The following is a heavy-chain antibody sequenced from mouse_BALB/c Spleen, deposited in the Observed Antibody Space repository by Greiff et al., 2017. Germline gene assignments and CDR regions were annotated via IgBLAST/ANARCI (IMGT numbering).Heavy chain of an antibody. J-gene: IGHJ4*01. CDR2: ISDGGSYT. V-gene: IGHV5-4*02. CDR3: ASGYGNLYAMDY. Sequence: DVKLVESGGGLVKPGGSLKLSCAASGFTFSDYYMYWVRQTPEKRLEWVATISDGGSYTYYPDSVKGRFTISRDNAKNNLYLQMSSLKSEDTAMYYCASGYGNLYAMDYWGQGTSVTVSS. D-gene: IGHD2-1*01. CDR1: GFTFSDYY.